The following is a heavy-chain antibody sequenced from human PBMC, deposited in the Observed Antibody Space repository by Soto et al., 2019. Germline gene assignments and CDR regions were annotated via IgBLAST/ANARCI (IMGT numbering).Heavy chain of an antibody. CDR1: GFTFSDYY. D-gene: IGHD3-22*01. Sequence: GSLRLSCAASGFTFSDYYMSWIRQAPGKGVEWVSYISSSGSTIYYADSVKGRFTISRDNAKNSLYLQMNSLRAEDTAVYYCARGQEDYYDSSGSHNFDYWGQGTLVTVSS. J-gene: IGHJ4*02. V-gene: IGHV3-11*01. CDR3: ARGQEDYYDSSGSHNFDY. CDR2: ISSSGSTI.